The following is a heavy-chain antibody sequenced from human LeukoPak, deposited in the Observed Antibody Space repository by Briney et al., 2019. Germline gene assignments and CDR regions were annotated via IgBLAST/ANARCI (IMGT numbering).Heavy chain of an antibody. CDR1: GGTFSSYA. J-gene: IGHJ4*02. Sequence: SVKVSCKASGGTFSSYAISWVRQAPGQGLEWMGGIIPIFGTANYAQKFQGRVTITADESTSTAYMELSSLRSEDTAVYYCARDLVGLYYLDYWGQGTLVTVSS. V-gene: IGHV1-69*13. CDR3: ARDLVGLYYLDY. D-gene: IGHD3-10*01. CDR2: IIPIFGTA.